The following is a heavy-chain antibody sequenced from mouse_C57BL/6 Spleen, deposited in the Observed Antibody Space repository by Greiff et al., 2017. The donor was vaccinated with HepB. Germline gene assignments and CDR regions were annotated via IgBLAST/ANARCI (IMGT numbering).Heavy chain of an antibody. CDR3: ARHEAPFYYYGSSHWYFDV. Sequence: VQLQQSGAELVKPGASVKLSCKASGYTFTEYTIHWVKQRSGQGLEWIGWFYPGSGSIKYNEKFKDKATLTADKSSSTVYMELSRLTSEDSAVYFCARHEAPFYYYGSSHWYFDVWGTGTTVTVSS. D-gene: IGHD1-1*01. CDR2: FYPGSGSI. V-gene: IGHV1-62-2*01. J-gene: IGHJ1*03. CDR1: GYTFTEYT.